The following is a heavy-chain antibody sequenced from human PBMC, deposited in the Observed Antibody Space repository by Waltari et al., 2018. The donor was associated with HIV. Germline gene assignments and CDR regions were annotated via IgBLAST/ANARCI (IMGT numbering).Heavy chain of an antibody. CDR2: IFYSGST. D-gene: IGHD1-26*01. J-gene: IGHJ4*02. Sequence: QVHLQESGPGLVKPSETLSLTCTVSGDSISGRSYYWGWISQPPGAGLEWLAGIFYSGSTSYNPSLRSRLILSGDTSKNQLTLKLASVTAADTAVYYCGRLLRAGAYDFWGQGILVTVSS. CDR1: GDSISGRSYY. V-gene: IGHV4-39*01. CDR3: GRLLRAGAYDF.